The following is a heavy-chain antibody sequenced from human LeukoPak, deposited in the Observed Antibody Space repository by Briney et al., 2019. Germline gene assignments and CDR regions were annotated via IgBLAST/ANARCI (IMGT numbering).Heavy chain of an antibody. Sequence: GGSLRLPCAASGFTFSSYSMNWVRQAPGKGLEWVSSISSSSSYIYYADSVKGRFTISRDNAKNSLYLQMNSLRAEDTAVYYCARAGLRTNIFDYWGQGTLVTVSS. V-gene: IGHV3-21*01. CDR3: ARAGLRTNIFDY. CDR2: ISSSSSYI. D-gene: IGHD5-12*01. CDR1: GFTFSSYS. J-gene: IGHJ4*02.